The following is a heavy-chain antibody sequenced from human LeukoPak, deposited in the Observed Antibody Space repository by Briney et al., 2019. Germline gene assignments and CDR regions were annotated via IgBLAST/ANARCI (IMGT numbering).Heavy chain of an antibody. CDR2: IRYDGSNK. D-gene: IGHD4-17*01. CDR3: AKASTSTTVNPWFDP. CDR1: GFTFSSYG. J-gene: IGHJ5*02. Sequence: PGGSLRLSCAASGFTFSSYGVHWVRQAPGKGLEWVAFIRYDGSNKYYADSVKGRFTISRDNSKNTLYLQMNSLRAEDTAVYYCAKASTSTTVNPWFDPWGQGTLVTVSS. V-gene: IGHV3-30*02.